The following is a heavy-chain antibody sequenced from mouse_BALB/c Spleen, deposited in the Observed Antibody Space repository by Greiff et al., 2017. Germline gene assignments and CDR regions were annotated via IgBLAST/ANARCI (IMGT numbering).Heavy chain of an antibody. V-gene: IGHV5-17*02. CDR1: GFTFSSFG. Sequence: EVNVVESGGGLVQPGGSRKLSCAASGFTFSSFGMHWVRQAPEKGLEWVAYISSGSSTIYYADTVKGRFTISRDNPKNTLFLQMTSLRSEDTAMYYCARRGVYGNYEWAMDYWGQGTSVTVSS. CDR3: ARRGVYGNYEWAMDY. CDR2: ISSGSSTI. D-gene: IGHD2-1*01. J-gene: IGHJ4*01.